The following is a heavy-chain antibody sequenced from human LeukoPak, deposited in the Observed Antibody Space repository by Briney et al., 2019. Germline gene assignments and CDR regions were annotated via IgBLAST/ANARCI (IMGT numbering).Heavy chain of an antibody. D-gene: IGHD1-26*01. Sequence: GGSLRLSCAASGFTFSDYEMIWVRQAPGKGLEWVSYITSSSTIYYADSVKGRFTVSRDNAQNSLYLQMDSLGAEDTAVYYCARLRRGGYWVAWDYWGQGTLVTVSS. J-gene: IGHJ4*02. V-gene: IGHV3-69-1*02. CDR3: ARLRRGGYWVAWDY. CDR2: ITSSSTI. CDR1: GFTFSDYE.